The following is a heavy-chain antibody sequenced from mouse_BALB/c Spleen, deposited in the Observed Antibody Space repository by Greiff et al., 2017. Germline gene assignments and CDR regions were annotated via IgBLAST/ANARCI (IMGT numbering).Heavy chain of an antibody. D-gene: IGHD3-2*01. J-gene: IGHJ3*01. Sequence: VQLQQSGAELVKPGASVKLSCTASGFNIKDTYMHWVKQRPEQGLEWIGRIDPANGNTKYDPKFQGKATITADTSSNTAYLQLSSLTSEDTAVYYCASDSSGYVGAYWGQGTLVTVSA. CDR3: ASDSSGYVGAY. CDR1: GFNIKDTY. V-gene: IGHV14-3*02. CDR2: IDPANGNT.